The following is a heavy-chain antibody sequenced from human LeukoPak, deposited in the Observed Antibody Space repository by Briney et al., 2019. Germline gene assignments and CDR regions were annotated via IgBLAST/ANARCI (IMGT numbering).Heavy chain of an antibody. CDR1: GGSISSGSYY. V-gene: IGHV4-61*02. J-gene: IGHJ6*02. CDR2: IYTSGST. Sequence: PSQTLSLTCTVSGGSISSGSYYWSWIRQPAGKGLEWIGRIYTSGSTYCNPSLKSRVTISVDTSKNQFSLKLSSVTAADTAVYYCARDRDGDYGYYYGMDVWGQGTTVTVSS. CDR3: ARDRDGDYGYYYGMDV. D-gene: IGHD4-17*01.